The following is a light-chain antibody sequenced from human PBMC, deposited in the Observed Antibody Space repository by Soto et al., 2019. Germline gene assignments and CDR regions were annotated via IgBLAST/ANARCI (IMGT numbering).Light chain of an antibody. CDR3: QQYNAWPLT. CDR2: GAS. Sequence: EVVMTQSPATLSVSPGERATLSCKASQSVSSTLAWYQQTPGQAPRLLISGASTRAAGIPARFSGSGSGTEFTLTISSLQSEDFAVYYCQQYNAWPLTFGGGTKVEIK. V-gene: IGKV3-15*01. CDR1: QSVSST. J-gene: IGKJ4*01.